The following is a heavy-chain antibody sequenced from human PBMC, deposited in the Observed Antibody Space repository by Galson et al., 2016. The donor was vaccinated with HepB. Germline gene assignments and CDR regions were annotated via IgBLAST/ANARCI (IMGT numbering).Heavy chain of an antibody. Sequence: SLRLSCAASRFTFSSYGMSWVRQAPGKGLEWVSGLSRSGSNTHYADSVKGRFTISRDNSKTTLYLQMNSLRVEDTALYYCARDQRWLQFGKDAFDLWGQGTFVIVSS. V-gene: IGHV3-23*01. CDR3: ARDQRWLQFGKDAFDL. CDR2: LSRSGSNT. J-gene: IGHJ3*01. D-gene: IGHD5-24*01. CDR1: RFTFSSYG.